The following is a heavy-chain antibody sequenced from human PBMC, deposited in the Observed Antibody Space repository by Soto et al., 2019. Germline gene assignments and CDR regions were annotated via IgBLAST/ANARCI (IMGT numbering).Heavy chain of an antibody. CDR2: ISYNGGNK. D-gene: IGHD5-18*01. CDR3: ARGDTTRWGYYYYYGMDV. J-gene: IGHJ6*02. Sequence: GGSLRLSCAASGFTFSNSGMHWVRQAPGKGLEWVTVISYNGGNKYYADSVKGRFTISRDNSKNTLYLQMNSLRAEDTAVYYCARGDTTRWGYYYYYGMDVWGQGTTVTVSS. V-gene: IGHV3-30*03. CDR1: GFTFSNSG.